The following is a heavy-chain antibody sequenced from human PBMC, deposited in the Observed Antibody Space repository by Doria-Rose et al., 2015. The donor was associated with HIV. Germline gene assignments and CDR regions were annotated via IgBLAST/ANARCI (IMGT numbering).Heavy chain of an antibody. V-gene: IGHV1-69*15. CDR1: GGTFSNYA. J-gene: IGHJ6*02. D-gene: IGHD1-26*01. CDR2: IIPIFKTS. Sequence: QVQLVQSGAEVKKPGSSLKVSCMVSGGTFSNYAINWVRQAPGHGLEWMGRIIPIFKTSHYAPAFQGRVTITADESTSTAYLELRSLRSEDTAVYYCARDSGKFNQKTYYYGMDVWGQGTTVTVSS. CDR3: ARDSGKFNQKTYYYGMDV.